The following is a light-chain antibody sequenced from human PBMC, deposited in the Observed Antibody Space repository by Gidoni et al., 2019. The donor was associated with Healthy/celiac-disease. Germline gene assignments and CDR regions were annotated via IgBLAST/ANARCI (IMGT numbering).Light chain of an antibody. CDR1: QSISSY. Sequence: DIQMHQSPSSLSASVGDRVTITCRASQSISSYLNWYQQKPGKAPKLLIYAASSLQSGVPSRFSGSGSGTDFTLTISSLQPEDFATYYCQQSYSTPLTFXGXTKVEIK. CDR2: AAS. J-gene: IGKJ4*01. V-gene: IGKV1-39*01. CDR3: QQSYSTPLT.